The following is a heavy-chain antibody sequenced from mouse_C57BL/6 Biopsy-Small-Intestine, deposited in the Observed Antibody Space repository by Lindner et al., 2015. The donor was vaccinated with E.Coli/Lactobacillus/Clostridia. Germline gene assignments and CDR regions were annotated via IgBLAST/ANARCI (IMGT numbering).Heavy chain of an antibody. CDR3: ARRRRDDYNYFLDY. J-gene: IGHJ4*01. V-gene: IGHV1-81*01. D-gene: IGHD2-13*01. CDR2: IIPIFGTA. CDR1: GDTFSSFA. Sequence: SVKVSCKASGDTFSSFAISWVRQAPGQGLEWMGRIIPIFGTANYAQKFQGRVTITADESTSTAYMELSSLRSEDTAVYYCARRRRDDYNYFLDYWGQGTLVTVSS.